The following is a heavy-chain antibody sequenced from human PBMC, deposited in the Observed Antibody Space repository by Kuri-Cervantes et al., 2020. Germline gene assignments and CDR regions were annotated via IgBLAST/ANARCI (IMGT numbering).Heavy chain of an antibody. Sequence: GESLKISCAASGFTFSSYGMYWVRQAPGKGLEWVAFIRYDGNNEYHVDSVKGRFTISRDNSKSTLYLQMNSLRVEDMAVYYCARDSQFNDYGNYFDRWGQGTLVTVSS. V-gene: IGHV3-30*02. CDR2: IRYDGNNE. CDR3: ARDSQFNDYGNYFDR. J-gene: IGHJ4*02. CDR1: GFTFSSYG. D-gene: IGHD4-17*01.